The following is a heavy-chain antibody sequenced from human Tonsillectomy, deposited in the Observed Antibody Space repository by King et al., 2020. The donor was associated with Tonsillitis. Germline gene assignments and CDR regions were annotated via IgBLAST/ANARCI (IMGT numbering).Heavy chain of an antibody. D-gene: IGHD3-10*01. CDR3: ATEGGRSGSGY. CDR1: GFTFSRYW. J-gene: IGHJ4*02. CDR2: IKEDGSDK. Sequence: EVQLVESGGGLVQPGGSLRLSCAVSGFTFSRYWMSWVRQAPGKGLEGVANIKEDGSDKHYVDSVKGRFTISRDNAKNSLFLQMNSLRAEDTAVYYCATEGGRSGSGYWGQGTLVTVSS. V-gene: IGHV3-7*01.